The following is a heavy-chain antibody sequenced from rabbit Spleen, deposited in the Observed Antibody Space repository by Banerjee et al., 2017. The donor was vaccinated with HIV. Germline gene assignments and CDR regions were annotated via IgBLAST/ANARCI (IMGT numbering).Heavy chain of an antibody. CDR3: ARAPDSGYWAVAFNL. CDR1: GFSFSSTYY. CDR2: IVNGNGNT. Sequence: EESGGDMVKPGASLTLTCTASGFSFSSTYYICWVRQAPGKGPEWIACIVNGNGNTYYARWVNGRFTISRSTSLATVTLQVTSLTVADTATYFCARAPDSGYWAVAFNLWGPGTLVTVS. J-gene: IGHJ4*01. V-gene: IGHV1S47*01. D-gene: IGHD1-1*01.